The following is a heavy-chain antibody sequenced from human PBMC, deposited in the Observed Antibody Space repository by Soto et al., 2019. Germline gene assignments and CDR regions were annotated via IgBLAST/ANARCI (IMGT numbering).Heavy chain of an antibody. V-gene: IGHV3-33*01. CDR2: IWYDGSNK. J-gene: IGHJ4*02. D-gene: IGHD3-22*01. CDR3: ASLTYYYDSSGYSDFDY. CDR1: GFTFSSYG. Sequence: QVQLVESGGGVVQPGRSLRLSCAASGFTFSSYGMHWVRQAPGKGLEWVAVIWYDGSNKYYADSVKGRFTISRDNSKNTLYLQMNCLRAEDTAVYYCASLTYYYDSSGYSDFDYWGQGTLVTVSS.